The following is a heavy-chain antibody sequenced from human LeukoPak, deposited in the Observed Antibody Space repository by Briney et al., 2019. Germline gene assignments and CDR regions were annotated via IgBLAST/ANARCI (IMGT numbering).Heavy chain of an antibody. D-gene: IGHD6-19*01. V-gene: IGHV4-4*07. CDR3: ARGLGVEGWYLTFDY. CDR1: GGSISSYY. J-gene: IGHJ4*02. CDR2: IYTSGST. Sequence: SETLCLICTASGGSISSYYWSWIRQPAGKGLEWIGRIYTSGSTNYNPSLKSRVTMSVDTSKNQFSLKLSSVTAADTAVYYCARGLGVEGWYLTFDYWGQGTLVTVSS.